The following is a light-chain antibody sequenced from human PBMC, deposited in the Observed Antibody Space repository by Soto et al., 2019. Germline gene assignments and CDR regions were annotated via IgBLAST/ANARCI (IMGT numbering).Light chain of an antibody. J-gene: IGKJ4*01. Sequence: IHLTQSPSSLSASGEEKNTKTCRASQGIGSNLAWYLQKPGEAPKLLVYGASTLQGGVPSRFSGSGSGTLFTLTITSLQPEDFATYFCQQSNSYPLTFGGGTKV. CDR3: QQSNSYPLT. CDR2: GAS. CDR1: QGIGSN. V-gene: IGKV1-9*01.